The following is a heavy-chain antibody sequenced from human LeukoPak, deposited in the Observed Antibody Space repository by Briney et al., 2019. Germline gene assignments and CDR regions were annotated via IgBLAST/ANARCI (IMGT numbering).Heavy chain of an antibody. CDR3: ARDRDTAMVHDAFDI. D-gene: IGHD5-18*01. Sequence: GGSLRLSCAASGFTFSSYAMHWVRQAPGKGLEWVAVISYDGSNKYYADSVKGRFTISRDNSKNTLFLQMNGLRAEDTAVFYCARDRDTAMVHDAFDIWGQGTMVTVSS. J-gene: IGHJ3*02. CDR2: ISYDGSNK. V-gene: IGHV3-30*04. CDR1: GFTFSSYA.